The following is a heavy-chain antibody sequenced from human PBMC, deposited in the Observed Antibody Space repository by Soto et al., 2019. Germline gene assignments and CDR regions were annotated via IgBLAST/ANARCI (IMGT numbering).Heavy chain of an antibody. CDR1: GGSISSSSYY. J-gene: IGHJ4*02. Sequence: SETLSLTCTVSGGSISSSSYYWGWIRQPPGKGLEWIGSIYYSGSTYYNPSLKSRVTISVDTSKNQFSLKLSSVTAADTAVYYCARLGITFGGVIAFDYWGQGTLVTVS. CDR2: IYYSGST. V-gene: IGHV4-39*01. CDR3: ARLGITFGGVIAFDY. D-gene: IGHD3-16*02.